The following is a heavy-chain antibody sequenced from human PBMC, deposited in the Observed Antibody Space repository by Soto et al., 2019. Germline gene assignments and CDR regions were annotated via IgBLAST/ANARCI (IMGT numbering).Heavy chain of an antibody. CDR2: ISSSGSTI. J-gene: IGHJ3*02. CDR1: GFPFSAFS. V-gene: IGHV3-48*02. Sequence: PGGSLRLSCASSGFPFSAFSMNWVRQAPGKGLEWVAYISSSGSTIYYADSVKGRFTISRDNAKSSLYLQMDSLRDEDTAVYYCAREGGRHCSPSRCYNAFDIWGQGTMVTVSS. CDR3: AREGGRHCSPSRCYNAFDI. D-gene: IGHD2-15*01.